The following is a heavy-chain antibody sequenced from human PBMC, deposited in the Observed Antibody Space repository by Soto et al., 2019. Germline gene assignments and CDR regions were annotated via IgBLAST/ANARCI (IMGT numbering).Heavy chain of an antibody. CDR1: GGSSSSGGYY. Sequence: SETLSLTCTVSGGSSSSGGYYWSWIRQHPGEGLEWIGYIYYSGFPYYNPSLKSRVTISVDTSTNQFSLKLSSVTAADTAVYYCARGRVSYYYDSSGYYLKPAFAIWGQGTMVT. CDR3: ARGRVSYYYDSSGYYLKPAFAI. CDR2: IYYSGFP. J-gene: IGHJ3*02. V-gene: IGHV4-31*03. D-gene: IGHD3-22*01.